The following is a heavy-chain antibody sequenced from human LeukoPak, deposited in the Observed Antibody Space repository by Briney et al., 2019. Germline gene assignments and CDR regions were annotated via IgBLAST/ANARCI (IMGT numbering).Heavy chain of an antibody. V-gene: IGHV1-46*01. Sequence: ASVKVSCKASGYTFTSYYMHWVRQAPGQGLEWMGIINPSGGSTSYAQKFQGRVTMTRDTSTSTVYTELSSLRSEDTAVYYCARDPYNSGDRVGYYFDYWGQGTLVTVSS. CDR2: INPSGGST. CDR1: GYTFTSYY. D-gene: IGHD1-20*01. J-gene: IGHJ4*02. CDR3: ARDPYNSGDRVGYYFDY.